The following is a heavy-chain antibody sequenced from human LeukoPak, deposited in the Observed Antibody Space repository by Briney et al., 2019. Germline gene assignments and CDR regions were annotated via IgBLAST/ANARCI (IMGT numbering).Heavy chain of an antibody. V-gene: IGHV4-39*07. J-gene: IGHJ6*03. CDR3: ARSGHYDSSGYGGLYYYYYMDV. CDR2: IYYSGST. D-gene: IGHD3-22*01. Sequence: PSETLSLTCTVSGGSISSSSYYWGWIRQPPGKGLEWIGSIYYSGSTNYNPSLKSRVTISVDTSKNQFSLKLSSVTAADTAVYYCARSGHYDSSGYGGLYYYYYMDVWGKGTTVTISS. CDR1: GGSISSSSYY.